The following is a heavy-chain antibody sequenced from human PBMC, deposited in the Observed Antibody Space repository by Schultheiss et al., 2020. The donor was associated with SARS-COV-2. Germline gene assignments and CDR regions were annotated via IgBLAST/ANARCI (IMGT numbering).Heavy chain of an antibody. D-gene: IGHD2-2*01. CDR3: ARDIVVQFDP. CDR2: INPNSGGT. Sequence: ASVKVSCKASGYTFTGYYMHWVRQAPGQGLEWMGRINPNSGGTNYAQKFQGRVTITADESTSTAYMELSRLRSDDTAVYYCARDIVVQFDPWGQGTLVTVSS. CDR1: GYTFTGYY. J-gene: IGHJ5*02. V-gene: IGHV1-2*06.